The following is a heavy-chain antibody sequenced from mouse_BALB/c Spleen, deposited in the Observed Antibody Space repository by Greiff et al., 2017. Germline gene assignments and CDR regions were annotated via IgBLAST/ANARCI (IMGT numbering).Heavy chain of an antibody. V-gene: IGHV3-2*02. CDR3: ARSYYRYDGAGGVAMDY. CDR2: ISYSGST. Sequence: EVQLVESGPGLVKPSQSLSLTCTVTGYSITSDYAWNWIRQFPGNKLEWMGYISYSGSTSYNPSLKSRISITRDTSKNQFFLQLNSVTTEDTATYYCARSYYRYDGAGGVAMDYWGQGTSVTVSS. D-gene: IGHD2-14*01. J-gene: IGHJ4*01. CDR1: GYSITSDYA.